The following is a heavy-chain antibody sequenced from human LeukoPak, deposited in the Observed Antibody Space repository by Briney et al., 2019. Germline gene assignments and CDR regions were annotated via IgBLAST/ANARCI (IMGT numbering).Heavy chain of an antibody. CDR1: GGTFSSYA. CDR2: IIPILGIA. Sequence: SVKVSCKASGGTFSSYAISWVRQAPGQGLEWMGRIIPILGIASYAQKFQGRVTITADKSTSTAYMELSSLRSEDTAVYYCARGIVVVPAANNWFDPWGQGTLVTVSS. CDR3: ARGIVVVPAANNWFDP. D-gene: IGHD2-2*01. V-gene: IGHV1-69*04. J-gene: IGHJ5*02.